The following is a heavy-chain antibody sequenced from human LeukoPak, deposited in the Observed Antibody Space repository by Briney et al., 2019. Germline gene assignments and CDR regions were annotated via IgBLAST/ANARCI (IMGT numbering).Heavy chain of an antibody. V-gene: IGHV1-2*02. Sequence: GASVKVSCKASAYTFTGYYLHWVRQAPGQGLEWMGWINPNSGGTNYAQKFQGRVTMTRDTSISTAYMELSRLRSDDTAVYYCARDYRFIAARPAGCDYWGQGTLVTVSS. CDR2: INPNSGGT. D-gene: IGHD6-6*01. CDR3: ARDYRFIAARPAGCDY. CDR1: AYTFTGYY. J-gene: IGHJ4*02.